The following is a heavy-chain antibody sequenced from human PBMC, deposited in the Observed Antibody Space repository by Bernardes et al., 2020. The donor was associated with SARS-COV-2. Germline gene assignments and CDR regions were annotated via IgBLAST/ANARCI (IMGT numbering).Heavy chain of an antibody. CDR1: GYTFTGYY. CDR3: AREPRGSVRSPFFYYYYGMDV. Sequence: ASVKVSCKASGYTFTGYYMHWVRQAPGQGLEWMGWINPNSGGTNYAQKFQGWVTMTRDTSISTAYMELSRLRSDDTAVYYCAREPRGSVRSPFFYYYYGMDVWGQGTTVTVSS. D-gene: IGHD2-15*01. CDR2: INPNSGGT. V-gene: IGHV1-2*04. J-gene: IGHJ6*02.